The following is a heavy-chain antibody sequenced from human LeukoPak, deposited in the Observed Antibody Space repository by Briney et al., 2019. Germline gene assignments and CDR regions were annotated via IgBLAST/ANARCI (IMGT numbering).Heavy chain of an antibody. D-gene: IGHD3-22*01. Sequence: SETLSLTCTVSGGSISSGSYYWSWIRRPAGKGLEWIGHIYTSGSTNYNPSLKSRVTISVDTSKNQFSLKLSSVTAADTAVYYCARVVYYDSSGYLAGSFDYWGQGTLVTVSS. CDR3: ARVVYYDSSGYLAGSFDY. J-gene: IGHJ4*02. CDR2: IYTSGST. V-gene: IGHV4-61*09. CDR1: GGSISSGSYY.